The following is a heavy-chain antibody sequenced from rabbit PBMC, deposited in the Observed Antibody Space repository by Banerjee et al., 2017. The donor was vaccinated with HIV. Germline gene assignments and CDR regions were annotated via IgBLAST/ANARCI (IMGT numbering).Heavy chain of an antibody. V-gene: IGHV1S45*01. J-gene: IGHJ6*01. CDR2: IDTGSSGFT. Sequence: QEQLVESGGGLVQPGGSLKLSCKASGFDFSGYGVSWVRQAPGKGLEWIACIDTGSSGFTYFASWAKGRFTCSKTSSTTVTLQMTSLTVADTATYFCARDSGSSFSSYGMDLWGPGTLVTVS. CDR1: GFDFSGYG. D-gene: IGHD8-1*01. CDR3: ARDSGSSFSSYGMDL.